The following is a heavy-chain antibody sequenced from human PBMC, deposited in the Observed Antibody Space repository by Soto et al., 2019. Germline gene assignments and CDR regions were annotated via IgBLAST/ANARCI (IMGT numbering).Heavy chain of an antibody. J-gene: IGHJ4*02. D-gene: IGHD3-10*01. CDR3: ASSSGSYPHY. V-gene: IGHV4-31*03. CDR1: GGSLSSGCYY. Sequence: TLSLPCTVSGGSLSSGCYYWSWIRQHPGKGLEWIGYIYYSGSTYYNPYLKSRVTISVDTSKNQFSLKLSSVTAADTAVYYCASSSGSYPHYWGQGTLGTVSS. CDR2: IYYSGST.